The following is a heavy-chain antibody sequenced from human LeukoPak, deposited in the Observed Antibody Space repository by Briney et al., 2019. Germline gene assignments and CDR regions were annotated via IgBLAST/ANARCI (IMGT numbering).Heavy chain of an antibody. CDR2: INHSGST. V-gene: IGHV4-34*01. D-gene: IGHD1-1*01. CDR3: ARVSPRMEAFDI. J-gene: IGHJ3*02. CDR1: GGSFSGYY. Sequence: SETLSLTCAVYGGSFSGYYWSWIRQPPGKGREWIGEINHSGSTNYNPSLKTRDTISVEMSKNQFSLKLRSVTAADTAVYYCARVSPRMEAFDIWGQGTMVTVSS.